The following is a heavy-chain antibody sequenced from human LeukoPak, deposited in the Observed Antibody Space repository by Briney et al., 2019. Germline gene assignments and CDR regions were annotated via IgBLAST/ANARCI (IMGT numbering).Heavy chain of an antibody. J-gene: IGHJ4*02. Sequence: PGRSLRLSCAASGFTFSSYGMHWVRQAPGKGLEWVAVISYDGSNKYYADSVKGRFTISRDNSKNTLYLQMNSLRAEDTAVYYCAKDRAYDFWSGYIDYWGQGTLVTVSS. CDR3: AKDRAYDFWSGYIDY. D-gene: IGHD3-3*01. CDR2: ISYDGSNK. V-gene: IGHV3-30*18. CDR1: GFTFSSYG.